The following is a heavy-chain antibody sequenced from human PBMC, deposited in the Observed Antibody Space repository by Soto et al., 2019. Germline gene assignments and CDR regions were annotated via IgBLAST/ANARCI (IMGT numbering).Heavy chain of an antibody. J-gene: IGHJ4*02. CDR2: ISYDGSNK. Sequence: QVQLVESGGGVVQPGRSLRLSCAASGFTFSSYGMHWVRQAPGKGLEWVAVISYDGSNKYYADSVKGRFTISRDNSKNTLYLQMNSLRAEDTAVYYCAKGLVISTRSVDYWGQGTLVTVSS. CDR1: GFTFSSYG. D-gene: IGHD3-9*01. CDR3: AKGLVISTRSVDY. V-gene: IGHV3-30*18.